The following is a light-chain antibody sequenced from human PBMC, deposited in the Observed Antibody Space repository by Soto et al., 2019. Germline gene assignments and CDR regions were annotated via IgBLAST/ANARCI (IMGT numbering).Light chain of an antibody. Sequence: DIVMTQSPDSLALSLGERATINCKSSQSVLYSSNNKNYLAWYQQKPGQPPKLLIYWASTRESGVPDRFSGGGSGTDYTLTISSLQAEDVAVYYCQQYYRPWTFGQGNKVEIK. V-gene: IGKV4-1*01. J-gene: IGKJ1*01. CDR2: WAS. CDR1: QSVLYSSNNKNY. CDR3: QQYYRPWT.